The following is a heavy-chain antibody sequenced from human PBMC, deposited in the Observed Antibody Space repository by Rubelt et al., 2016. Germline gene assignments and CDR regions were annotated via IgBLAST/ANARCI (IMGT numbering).Heavy chain of an antibody. V-gene: IGHV1-3*01. J-gene: IGHJ6*02. CDR2: INAGDGNT. D-gene: IGHD1-14*01. Sequence: SVKVSCKASGYTFTSYAIHWVRQAPGQRLEWMGRINAGDGNTKYSQKFQDRVTITRDTSASTAYMELNSLRSEDTAAYYCARVKGYWYNSQLYLSVGMDVWGQGTTVTVSS. CDR3: ARVKGYWYNSQLYLSVGMDV. CDR1: GYTFTSYA.